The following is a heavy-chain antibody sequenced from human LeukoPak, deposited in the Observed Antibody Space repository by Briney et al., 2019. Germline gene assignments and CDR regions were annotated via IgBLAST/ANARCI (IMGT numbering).Heavy chain of an antibody. D-gene: IGHD2-21*02. CDR1: GITFMHYS. CDR3: ARAYCGGDCNDAFDI. J-gene: IGHJ3*02. Sequence: GGSLRLSCAASGITFMHYSMTWVRQTPGKGLEWVSAITGSGAFTDYADSVKGRFTISRDNSKNTLYLQMNSLRAEDTAVYYCARAYCGGDCNDAFDIWGQGTMVTVSS. V-gene: IGHV3-23*01. CDR2: ITGSGAFT.